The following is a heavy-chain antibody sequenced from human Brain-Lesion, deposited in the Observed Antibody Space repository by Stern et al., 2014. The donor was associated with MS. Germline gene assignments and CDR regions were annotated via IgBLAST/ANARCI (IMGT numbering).Heavy chain of an antibody. CDR3: ATYYYDSTGYNDF. CDR2: INPKSGGT. V-gene: IGHV1-2*04. CDR1: GYTFTGYY. J-gene: IGHJ4*02. Sequence: VQLEESGAEVKKPGASVKVSCKASGYTFTGYYMHWVRQVPGQGLEWMGWINPKSGGTNYAQKFQGWVTMTRDTSINTAYMELSRLRSDDTAVYYCATYYYDSTGYNDFWGQGTLVTVSS. D-gene: IGHD3-22*01.